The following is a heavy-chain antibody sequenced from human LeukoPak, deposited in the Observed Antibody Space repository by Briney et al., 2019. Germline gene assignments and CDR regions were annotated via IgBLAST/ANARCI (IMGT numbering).Heavy chain of an antibody. V-gene: IGHV4-59*12. J-gene: IGHJ5*02. Sequence: SETLSLTCTVSGGSISSYYWSWIRQPPGKGLEWIGYIYYSGSTNYNPSLKSRVTISVDTSKNQFSLKLSSVTAADTAVYYCARVGYYYDSSAWFDPWGQGTLVTVSS. CDR3: ARVGYYYDSSAWFDP. CDR2: IYYSGST. D-gene: IGHD3-22*01. CDR1: GGSISSYY.